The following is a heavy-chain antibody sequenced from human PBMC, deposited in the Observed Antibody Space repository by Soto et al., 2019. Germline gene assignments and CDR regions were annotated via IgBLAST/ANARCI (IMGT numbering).Heavy chain of an antibody. CDR3: ARHVSGLRPYYFDY. D-gene: IGHD2-8*01. V-gene: IGHV5-51*01. J-gene: IGHJ4*02. CDR2: IYPGDSDT. CDR1: GYSFTSYW. Sequence: GESLKISCNGSGYSFTSYWIGWVRQMPGKGLEWMGIIYPGDSDTRYSPSFQGQVTISADKSISTAYLQWSSLKASDTAMYYCARHVSGLRPYYFDYWGQGTLAPVYS.